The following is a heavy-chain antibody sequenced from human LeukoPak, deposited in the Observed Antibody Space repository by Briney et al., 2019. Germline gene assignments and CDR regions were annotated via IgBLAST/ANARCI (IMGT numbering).Heavy chain of an antibody. Sequence: PGGSLRLSCAASGFTFSSYSMNWVRQAPGKGLEWVSSISSSSSYIYYAASVKGRFTISRDNAKNSLYLQMNSLRAEDAAVYYCARDFGRSGSYQTFDYWGQGTLVTVSS. CDR1: GFTFSSYS. D-gene: IGHD1-26*01. J-gene: IGHJ4*02. CDR3: ARDFGRSGSYQTFDY. V-gene: IGHV3-21*01. CDR2: ISSSSSYI.